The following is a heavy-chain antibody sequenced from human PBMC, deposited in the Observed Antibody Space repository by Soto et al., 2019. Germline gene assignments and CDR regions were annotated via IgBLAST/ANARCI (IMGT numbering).Heavy chain of an antibody. CDR1: GYTFTGYY. D-gene: IGHD3-22*01. J-gene: IGHJ4*02. CDR3: ARGTYYYDSSGYYPKVFDY. Sequence: ASVKVSCKASGYTFTGYYMHWVRQAPGQGLEWMGWINPNSGGTNYAQKFQGWVTMTRDTSISTAYMELSSLRAEDTAVYYCARGTYYYDSSGYYPKVFDYWGQGTLVTVSS. CDR2: INPNSGGT. V-gene: IGHV1-2*04.